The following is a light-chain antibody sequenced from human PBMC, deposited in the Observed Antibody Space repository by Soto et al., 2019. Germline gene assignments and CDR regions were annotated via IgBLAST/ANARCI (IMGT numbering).Light chain of an antibody. V-gene: IGKV3-11*01. CDR3: QQRSNWPRT. CDR1: QSVSSY. CDR2: DAS. Sequence: EIVLTQSPATLSLSPGERSTLSCMASQSVSSYLAWYQQKPGQAPRLLIYDASNRATGIPARFSGSGSGTDFTLTISSLEPEDFAVYYCQQRSNWPRTFGQGNKVDI. J-gene: IGKJ1*01.